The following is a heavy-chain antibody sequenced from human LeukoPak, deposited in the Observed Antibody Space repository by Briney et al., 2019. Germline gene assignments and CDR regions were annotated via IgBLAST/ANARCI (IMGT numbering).Heavy chain of an antibody. D-gene: IGHD2-15*01. V-gene: IGHV4-59*01. CDR1: GGSISSYY. CDR3: ARTPIVVVVAAIYYFDY. CDR2: IYYSGST. J-gene: IGHJ4*02. Sequence: PSETLSLTCTVSGGSISSYYWSWIRQPPGKGLEWIGYIYYSGSTNYNPSLKSRVTISVDTSKNQFSLKLSSVTAADTAAYYCARTPIVVVVAAIYYFDYWGQGTLVTVSS.